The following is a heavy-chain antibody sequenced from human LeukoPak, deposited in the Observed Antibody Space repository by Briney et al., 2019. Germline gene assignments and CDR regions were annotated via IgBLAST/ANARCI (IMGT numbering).Heavy chain of an antibody. J-gene: IGHJ4*02. CDR3: ARGYSSSSPFDY. CDR1: GDSISSYY. V-gene: IGHV4-4*09. CDR2: IYTSDTT. Sequence: PSETLSLTCTVSGDSISSYYWSWIRQPPGNGLEWIGYIYTSDTTNYNPSLKSRLTISVDTSKNQFSLKLNSVTAADTAVYYCARGYSSSSPFDYWGQGTLVTVSS. D-gene: IGHD6-13*01.